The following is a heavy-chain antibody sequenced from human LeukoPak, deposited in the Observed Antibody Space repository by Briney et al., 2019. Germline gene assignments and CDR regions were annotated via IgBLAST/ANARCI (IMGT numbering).Heavy chain of an antibody. CDR2: ISSSGSTI. J-gene: IGHJ4*02. CDR1: GFTFSSYE. D-gene: IGHD5-18*01. CDR3: ARDERGYSYGNYFDY. V-gene: IGHV3-48*03. Sequence: GGSLRLSCAASGFTFSSYEMNWVRQAPGKGLEWVSYISSSGSTIYYADSVKGRFTISRDNATNSLYLQMNSLRAEDTAVYYCARDERGYSYGNYFDYWGQGTLVTVSS.